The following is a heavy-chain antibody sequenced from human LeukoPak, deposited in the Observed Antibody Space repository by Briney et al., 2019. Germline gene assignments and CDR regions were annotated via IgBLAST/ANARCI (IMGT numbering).Heavy chain of an antibody. J-gene: IGHJ4*02. V-gene: IGHV3-30*02. CDR2: IRSDGSNK. CDR1: GFTFGSYG. CDR3: GRGKSPAAVDD. Sequence: GGSLRLSCAASGFTFGSYGMHWVRQAPGKGLEWVTFIRSDGSNKYYADSVKGRFTISRDNAKNTLYLQMSSLRVEDTALYYCGRGKSPAAVDDWGQGTLVTVPS. D-gene: IGHD2-2*01.